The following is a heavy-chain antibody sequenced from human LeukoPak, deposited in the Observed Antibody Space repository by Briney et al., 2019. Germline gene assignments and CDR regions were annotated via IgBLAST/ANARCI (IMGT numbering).Heavy chain of an antibody. D-gene: IGHD2-21*02. CDR1: GFTFGSYS. CDR2: ISGSNNTI. V-gene: IGHV3-48*02. Sequence: QPGGSLRLSCAASGFTFGSYSMNWVRQAPGKGLEWVSYISGSNNTIYYADSVKGRFTISRDNAKNSLNLQMNSLRDEDTAVYYCARSTYCGGDCYPALGYWGQGTLVTVSS. J-gene: IGHJ4*02. CDR3: ARSTYCGGDCYPALGY.